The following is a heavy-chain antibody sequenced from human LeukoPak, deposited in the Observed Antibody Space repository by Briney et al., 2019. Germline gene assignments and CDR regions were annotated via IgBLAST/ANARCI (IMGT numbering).Heavy chain of an antibody. CDR1: GHTFTVSGYY. D-gene: IGHD1-7*01. CDR2: INPNSGGT. Sequence: GASVKVSYKASGHTFTVSGYYIHWVRRAPGQGLEWMGWINPNSGGTNYAQKFQGRITMTRDTSISTAYMELSSLRSDDTALYYCARVPHRGTIVELPRTIVDAFDIWSQGTMVTVSS. J-gene: IGHJ3*02. CDR3: ARVPHRGTIVELPRTIVDAFDI. V-gene: IGHV1-2*02.